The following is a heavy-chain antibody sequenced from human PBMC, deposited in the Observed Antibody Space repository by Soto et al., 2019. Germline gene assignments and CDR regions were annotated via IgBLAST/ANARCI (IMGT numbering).Heavy chain of an antibody. Sequence: QVQLVQSGPEVKKPGASVKVSCKASGYTFHSYAFSWVRQAPGQGLEWMGWISAYNGNTNYAQKFQGRVTMTTDSSTRTADMELRSLRSDDKAVYYCTRARPWDVAALQWIDYWGQGTLVTVSS. CDR1: GYTFHSYA. CDR2: ISAYNGNT. D-gene: IGHD4-4*01. V-gene: IGHV1-18*04. J-gene: IGHJ4*02. CDR3: TRARPWDVAALQWIDY.